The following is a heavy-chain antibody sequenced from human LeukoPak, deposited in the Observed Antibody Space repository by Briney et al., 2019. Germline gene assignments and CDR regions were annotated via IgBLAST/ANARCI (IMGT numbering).Heavy chain of an antibody. V-gene: IGHV4-38-2*02. J-gene: IGHJ4*02. Sequence: SETLSLTCTVSGYSISSGYYWGWIRQPPGKGLEWIGSMYHSGGAYYNPSLKSRVTISVDTSKNQFSLKLSSVTAADTAVYYCARGVTPFDYWGQGTLVTVSS. D-gene: IGHD2-21*02. CDR2: MYHSGGA. CDR3: ARGVTPFDY. CDR1: GYSISSGYY.